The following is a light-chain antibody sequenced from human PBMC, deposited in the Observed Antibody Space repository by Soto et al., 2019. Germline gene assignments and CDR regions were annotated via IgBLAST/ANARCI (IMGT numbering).Light chain of an antibody. J-gene: IGLJ2*01. CDR2: EVS. V-gene: IGLV2-14*01. CDR1: NSDVGGYKY. Sequence: QSVLTQPASVSGSPGQSITISCTGTNSDVGGYKYVSWYQQHPGKAPKLIIYEVSSRPSGVSNRFSGSKSGNTASLTISGLQAEDEADYYCSSYTSSATLVFGVGTKVTVL. CDR3: SSYTSSATLV.